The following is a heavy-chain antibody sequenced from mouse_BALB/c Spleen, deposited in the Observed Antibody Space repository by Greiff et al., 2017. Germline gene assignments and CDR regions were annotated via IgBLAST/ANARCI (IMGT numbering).Heavy chain of an antibody. CDR3: ASPTVVATDWYFDV. CDR1: GFTFSSYA. D-gene: IGHD1-1*01. Sequence: DVMLVESGGGLVKPGGSLKLSCAASGFTFSSYAMSWVRQTPEKRLEWVASISSGGSTYYPDSVKGRFTISRDNARNILYLQMSSLRSEDTAMYYCASPTVVATDWYFDVWGAGTTVTVSS. J-gene: IGHJ1*01. V-gene: IGHV5-6-5*01. CDR2: ISSGGST.